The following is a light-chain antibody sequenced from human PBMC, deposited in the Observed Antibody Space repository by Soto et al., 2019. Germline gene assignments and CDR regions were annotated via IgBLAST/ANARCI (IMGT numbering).Light chain of an antibody. J-gene: IGKJ1*01. CDR2: GAS. CDR1: QSVRSD. V-gene: IGKV3-15*01. CDR3: QQYNSWLWT. Sequence: EVVMTQSPATLSVSPGERATLSCWAGQSVRSDLAWYQQKPGQTPRLLIYGASTRAPGIPARFSGSGSGTEFTLIISSLQSEDSAVYYCQQYNSWLWTFGQGTKVDIK.